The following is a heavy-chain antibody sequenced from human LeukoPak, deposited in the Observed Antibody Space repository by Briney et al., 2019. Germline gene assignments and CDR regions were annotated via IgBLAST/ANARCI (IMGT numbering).Heavy chain of an antibody. CDR1: GFIVNTNY. Sequence: GRSLRLSCAASGFIVNTNYMTWVRQAPGRGLEWVSFIYADGNTYYADSVKGRFTISRDISKNAVYLQMNSLRAEDTAVYYCARDTYGDANFDSWGQGTLVTVSS. CDR2: IYADGNT. D-gene: IGHD4-17*01. J-gene: IGHJ4*02. CDR3: ARDTYGDANFDS. V-gene: IGHV3-53*01.